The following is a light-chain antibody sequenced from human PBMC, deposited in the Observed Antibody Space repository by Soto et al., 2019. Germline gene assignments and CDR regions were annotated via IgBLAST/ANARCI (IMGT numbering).Light chain of an antibody. CDR3: QQYGSSPRT. CDR1: QSISSND. J-gene: IGKJ1*01. Sequence: EIVLTQSPGTLSLSPGERATLSCRASQSISSNDLAWFQQKPGQAPRLLIYGASTRATGIPDRFGGSGSGTDFTLTISSLEPEDFAVYYCQQYGSSPRTFGQGTKVDIK. CDR2: GAS. V-gene: IGKV3-20*01.